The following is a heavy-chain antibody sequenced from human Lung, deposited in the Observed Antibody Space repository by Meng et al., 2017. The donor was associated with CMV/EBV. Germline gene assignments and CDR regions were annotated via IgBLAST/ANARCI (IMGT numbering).Heavy chain of an antibody. D-gene: IGHD6-6*01. Sequence: SXXVSXKTSGGTFSSYGISWVRQAPGQRLEWMGGIIPMFGTANYAQKFQGRVTFTTDESTSTAYMELSSLRSDDTAVYYCARIWSSSFYQNMDVWGQGTXVTVSS. CDR2: IIPMFGTA. CDR3: ARIWSSSFYQNMDV. CDR1: GGTFSSYG. J-gene: IGHJ6*02. V-gene: IGHV1-69*05.